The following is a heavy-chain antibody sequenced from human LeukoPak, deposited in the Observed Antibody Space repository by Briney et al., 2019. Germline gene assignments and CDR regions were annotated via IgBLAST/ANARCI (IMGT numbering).Heavy chain of an antibody. J-gene: IGHJ4*02. CDR1: GGSFSGYY. Sequence: SEALSLTCAVYGGSFSGYYWGWIRQPPGKGLEWIGEINHSGSTNYNPSLKSRVTISVDTSKNQFSLKLSSVTAADTAVYYCARDLRSSGYPFDYWGQGTLVTVSS. CDR2: INHSGST. D-gene: IGHD3-22*01. CDR3: ARDLRSSGYPFDY. V-gene: IGHV4-34*01.